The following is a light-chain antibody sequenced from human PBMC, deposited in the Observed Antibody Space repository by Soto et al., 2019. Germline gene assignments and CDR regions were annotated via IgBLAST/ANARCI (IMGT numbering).Light chain of an antibody. CDR1: QTVIRF. V-gene: IGKV1-5*01. J-gene: IGKJ1*01. Sequence: QMTNSPFARSSPERDRVTSTWVGGQTVIRFLNWYQRKPGKAPKFLIHDASSLQSGVPSRFSGSGSGTEFTLTIICLQPDDFTTYYCQHDKIYLKAFGQGTKVEIK. CDR2: DAS. CDR3: QHDKIYLKA.